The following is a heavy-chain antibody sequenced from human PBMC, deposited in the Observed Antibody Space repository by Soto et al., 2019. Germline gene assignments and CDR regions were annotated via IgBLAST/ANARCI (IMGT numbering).Heavy chain of an antibody. D-gene: IGHD3-10*01. CDR1: GYSISSGYY. J-gene: IGHJ4*02. Sequence: SETLSLTCTVSGYSISSGYYWGWIRQPPGKGLEWIGSIYHSGSTYYTPSLKSRVTISVDTSKNQFSLKLSSVTAADTAVYYCARAHYGSGSYHFDYWGQGTLVTVSS. CDR2: IYHSGST. CDR3: ARAHYGSGSYHFDY. V-gene: IGHV4-38-2*02.